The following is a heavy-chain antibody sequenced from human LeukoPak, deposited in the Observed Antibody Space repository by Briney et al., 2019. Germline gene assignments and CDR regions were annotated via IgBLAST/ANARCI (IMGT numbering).Heavy chain of an antibody. Sequence: GGSLRLSCAASGFTLSTNYMAWVRQAPGKGLEWVSVMYSGGSTYYADAVKGRFTITRDNSKNTLYLQMNSLRAEDTAVYYCARELNIVTTTQYYFDYWGQGTLVTVSS. CDR2: MYSGGST. J-gene: IGHJ4*02. V-gene: IGHV3-66*01. CDR1: GFTLSTNY. D-gene: IGHD5-12*01. CDR3: ARELNIVTTTQYYFDY.